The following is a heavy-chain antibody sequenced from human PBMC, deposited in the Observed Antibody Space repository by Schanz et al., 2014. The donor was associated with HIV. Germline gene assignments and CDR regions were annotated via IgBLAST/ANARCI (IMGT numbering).Heavy chain of an antibody. Sequence: QVQLMQSGAEVKEPGASVKVSCKASGYTFTGYYLHWVRQAPGQGLEWMGWINPNSGGADSAQKVQGRVTMTRDTSISTAYLELSRLRSDDTAVYYCAREPNYSGFDSWGHGTLVTVSS. D-gene: IGHD5-12*01. J-gene: IGHJ5*01. CDR3: AREPNYSGFDS. CDR2: INPNSGGA. V-gene: IGHV1-2*02. CDR1: GYTFTGYY.